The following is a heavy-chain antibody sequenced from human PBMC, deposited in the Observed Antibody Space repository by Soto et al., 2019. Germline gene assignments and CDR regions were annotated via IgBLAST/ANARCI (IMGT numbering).Heavy chain of an antibody. CDR2: IIPIFGTA. V-gene: IGHV1-69*13. CDR1: GVTLSSYA. D-gene: IGHD1-1*01. Sequence: XVKVSCKASGVTLSSYAISWVRQAHGQGLEWMGGIIPIFGTANYAQKFQGRVTITADESTSTAYMELSSLRSEDTAVYYCARSRDGYNSNGPYDYWRQGTLVTVSS. CDR3: ARSRDGYNSNGPYDY. J-gene: IGHJ4*02.